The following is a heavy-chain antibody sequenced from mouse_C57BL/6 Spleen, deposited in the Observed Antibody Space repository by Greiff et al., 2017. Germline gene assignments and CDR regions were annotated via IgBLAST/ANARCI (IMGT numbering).Heavy chain of an antibody. CDR3: ARGDYYGSSYPLDY. Sequence: QVQLQQSGAELARPGASVKLSCKASGYTFTSYGISWVKQRTGQGLEWIGEIYPRSGNTYYNEKFKGKATLTADTSSSTAYMELRSLTSADSAVYCCARGDYYGSSYPLDYWGQGTTLTVSS. CDR1: GYTFTSYG. J-gene: IGHJ2*01. CDR2: IYPRSGNT. D-gene: IGHD1-1*01. V-gene: IGHV1-81*01.